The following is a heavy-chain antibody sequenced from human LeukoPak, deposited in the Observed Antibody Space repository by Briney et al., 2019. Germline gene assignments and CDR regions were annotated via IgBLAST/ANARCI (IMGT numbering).Heavy chain of an antibody. D-gene: IGHD4-11*01. Sequence: PGGSLRLSCTASGFTFSSYAMNWVRQAPGKGLEWVSGIGAGGTFTYYADSVKGRFTIFRDNSRNTLYLQMNSLIADDTAVYYCAKDLDYTTYGYYLDYWGQGTLVTVSS. V-gene: IGHV3-23*01. CDR1: GFTFSSYA. J-gene: IGHJ4*02. CDR2: IGAGGTFT. CDR3: AKDLDYTTYGYYLDY.